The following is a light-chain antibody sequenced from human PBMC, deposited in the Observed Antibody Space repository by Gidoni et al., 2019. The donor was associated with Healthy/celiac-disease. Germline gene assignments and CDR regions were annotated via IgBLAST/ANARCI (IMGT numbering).Light chain of an antibody. CDR1: QSVSSN. CDR2: GAS. V-gene: IGKV3-15*01. CDR3: QQYNNWPPLT. Sequence: DIVMTQSPATLSVSPGERSTRSCRASQSVSSNLAGYQQKPGQAPRLLIYGASTSATGIPARFSGSGSGTELTLTISSLQSEDVAVYYCQQYNNWPPLTFGGGTKVEIK. J-gene: IGKJ4*01.